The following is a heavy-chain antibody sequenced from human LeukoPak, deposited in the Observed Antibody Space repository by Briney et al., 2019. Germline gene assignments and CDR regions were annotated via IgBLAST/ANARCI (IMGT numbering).Heavy chain of an antibody. CDR3: VKVAKYYYGSETYYFFEH. CDR1: GFTFTTYW. J-gene: IGHJ4*02. V-gene: IGHV3-7*01. Sequence: GGSLRLSCAASGFTFTTYWMSWVRQLPGKGLEWVANINQDGTEKYYVDSVKGRFTISRDNAKNSLDLQMNSLRVEDTGIYYCVKVAKYYYGSETYYFFEHWGQGTPVTASS. CDR2: INQDGTEK. D-gene: IGHD3-10*01.